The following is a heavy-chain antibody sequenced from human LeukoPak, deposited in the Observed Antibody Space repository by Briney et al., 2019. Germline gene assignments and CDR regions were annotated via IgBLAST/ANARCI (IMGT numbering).Heavy chain of an antibody. CDR2: INPNSGGT. J-gene: IGHJ4*02. V-gene: IGHV1-2*02. D-gene: IGHD3-3*01. CDR3: ARGCTIFGVVNFDY. Sequence: ASVKVSCTASGYTFTGYYMHWVRQAPGQGLEWMGWINPNSGGTNCAQKFQGRVTMTRDTSISTAYMELSRLRSDDTAVYYCARGCTIFGVVNFDYWGQGTLVTVSS. CDR1: GYTFTGYY.